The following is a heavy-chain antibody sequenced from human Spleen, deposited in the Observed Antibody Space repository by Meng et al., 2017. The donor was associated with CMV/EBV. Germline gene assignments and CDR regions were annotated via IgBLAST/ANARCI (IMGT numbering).Heavy chain of an antibody. CDR1: GFTFSSYA. D-gene: IGHD6-6*01. CDR3: AKDYSSSADY. V-gene: IGHV3-23*01. Sequence: GESLKISCAASGFTFSSYAMHWVRQAPGKGLEWVSAISGSGGSTYYADSVKGRFTISRDNSKNTLYLQMNSLRAEDTAVYYCAKDYSSSADYWGQGTLVTVSS. J-gene: IGHJ4*02. CDR2: ISGSGGST.